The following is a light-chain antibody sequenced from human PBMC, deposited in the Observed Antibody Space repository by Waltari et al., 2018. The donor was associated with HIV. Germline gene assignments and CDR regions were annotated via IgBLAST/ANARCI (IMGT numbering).Light chain of an antibody. Sequence: EIVMTQSPATLSVSPGERATLSCRASQSVSSNLAWYQQKPGQAPRLLSYGASNRATGIPARFSGSESGTYFTRTISSLQSEDFAVYYCQQYNNWPPWTFGQGTKVEIK. CDR3: QQYNNWPPWT. CDR1: QSVSSN. V-gene: IGKV3-15*01. CDR2: GAS. J-gene: IGKJ1*01.